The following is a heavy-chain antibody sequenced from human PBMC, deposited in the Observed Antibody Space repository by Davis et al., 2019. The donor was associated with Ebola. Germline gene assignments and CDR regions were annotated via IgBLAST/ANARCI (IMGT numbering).Heavy chain of an antibody. V-gene: IGHV4-59*01. J-gene: IGHJ5*02. Sequence: SETLSLTCAVYGESFSGYYWSWIRQPPGKGLEWIGFAYYTGTSNYNPSLKSRATISVDTSKNQFSLRLRSVTAADTAIYYCAILTGNNWFDPWGQGTLVAVSS. D-gene: IGHD1-14*01. CDR3: AILTGNNWFDP. CDR2: AYYTGTS. CDR1: GESFSGYY.